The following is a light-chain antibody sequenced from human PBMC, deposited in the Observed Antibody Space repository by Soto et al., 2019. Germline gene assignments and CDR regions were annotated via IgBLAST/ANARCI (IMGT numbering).Light chain of an antibody. Sequence: IQLTQSPSSLSASVGDRVTITCRASQGISSYLAWYQHKPGKAPELLIDAASTLQDGVPSRFSGGGSGTDFTLTISSLQHEDFFTYYCQQLNTYPPWTFGPGTKVDIK. CDR1: QGISSY. J-gene: IGKJ3*01. V-gene: IGKV1-9*01. CDR2: AAS. CDR3: QQLNTYPPWT.